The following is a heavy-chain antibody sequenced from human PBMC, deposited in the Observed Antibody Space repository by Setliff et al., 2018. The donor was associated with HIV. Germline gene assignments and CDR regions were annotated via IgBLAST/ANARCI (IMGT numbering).Heavy chain of an antibody. CDR3: AREDYYDSSGDAFDI. CDR1: GGSISSATYY. V-gene: IGHV4-39*07. CDR2: MSHSGST. D-gene: IGHD3-22*01. J-gene: IGHJ3*02. Sequence: SETLSLTCSVSGGSISSATYYWGWIRQPPGKGLEWIGSMSHSGSTLYNPSLKSRVTISVDTSKNHFSLNLSSVTAADTAVYYCAREDYYDSSGDAFDIWGQGTMVTVSS.